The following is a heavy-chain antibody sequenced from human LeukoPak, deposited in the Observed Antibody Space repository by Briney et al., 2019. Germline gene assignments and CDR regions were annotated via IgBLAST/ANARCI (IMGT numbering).Heavy chain of an antibody. Sequence: PSETLSLTCTVSGGSISSSSYYWGWIRQPPGKGLEWIGSIYYSGSTYYNPSLKSRVTISVDTSKNQFSLKLSSVTAADTAVYYCARAYSSSSGRIDYWGQGTLVTVSS. J-gene: IGHJ4*02. CDR2: IYYSGST. CDR1: GGSISSSSYY. CDR3: ARAYSSSSGRIDY. D-gene: IGHD6-6*01. V-gene: IGHV4-39*07.